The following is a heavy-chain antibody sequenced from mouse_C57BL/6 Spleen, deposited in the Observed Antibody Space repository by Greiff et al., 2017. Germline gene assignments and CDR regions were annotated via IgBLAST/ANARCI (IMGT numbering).Heavy chain of an antibody. J-gene: IGHJ2*01. Sequence: EVKLVESGGGLVKPGGSLKLSCAASGFTFSSYAMSWVRQTPEKRLEWVATISDGGSYTYYPDNVKGRFTISRDNAKNNLYLQMSHLKSEDTAMYYCARDSDGYYYFDYWGQGTTLTVSS. CDR1: GFTFSSYA. V-gene: IGHV5-4*01. CDR3: ARDSDGYYYFDY. D-gene: IGHD2-3*01. CDR2: ISDGGSYT.